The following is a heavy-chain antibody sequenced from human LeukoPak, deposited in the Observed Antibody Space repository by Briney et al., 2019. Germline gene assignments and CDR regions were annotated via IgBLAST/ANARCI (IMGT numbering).Heavy chain of an antibody. D-gene: IGHD1-26*01. CDR2: IILIFGTA. Sequence: EASVKVSCKASGGTFSSYAISWVRQAPGQGLEWMGGIILIFGTANYAQKFQGRVTITADESTSTAYMELSSLRSEDTAVYYCARDGGSYFPDYWGQGTLVTVSS. J-gene: IGHJ4*02. CDR1: GGTFSSYA. CDR3: ARDGGSYFPDY. V-gene: IGHV1-69*13.